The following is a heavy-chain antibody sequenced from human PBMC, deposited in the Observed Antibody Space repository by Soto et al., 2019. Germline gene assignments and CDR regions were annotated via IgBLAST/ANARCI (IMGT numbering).Heavy chain of an antibody. V-gene: IGHV3-33*01. CDR3: ARDEGYHGTIGQQLGDC. CDR1: GFTFNTYG. Sequence: QVQLVSSGGGVVQPGGSLRLSCAASGFTFNTYGMHWVSQAPGKGLEWVAGICRDGSNKYYLESVKGRFTISIDNSKNMLYLQMNSLRVEDTAVYHCARDEGYHGTIGQQLGDCWGQGNMVTVAS. D-gene: IGHD6-13*01. CDR2: ICRDGSNK. J-gene: IGHJ4*02.